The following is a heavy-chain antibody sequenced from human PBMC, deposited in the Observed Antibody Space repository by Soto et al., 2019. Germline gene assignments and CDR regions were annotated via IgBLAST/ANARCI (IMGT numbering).Heavy chain of an antibody. CDR2: ISYSGYP. J-gene: IGHJ4*02. V-gene: IGHV4-59*08. CDR1: GASISNYY. CDR3: AGGIYAKWHYPY. Sequence: SSETLSLTCTVSGASISNYYWSWIRQPPGKELEWIGHISYSGYPDYNPSLNSRVTISADTSKNQFSLKLTSVTAADTAVYYCAGGIYAKWHYPYWGQGALVTVSS. D-gene: IGHD1-20*01.